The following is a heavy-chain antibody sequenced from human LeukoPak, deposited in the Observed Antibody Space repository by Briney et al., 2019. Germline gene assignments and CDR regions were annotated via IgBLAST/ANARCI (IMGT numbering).Heavy chain of an antibody. Sequence: SVKVSCKASGGTFSSYAISWVRQAPGQGLEWMGRIIPILGIANYAQKFQGRVTMTRDTSISTAYMELRRLRSDDTAVYYCARWGYGELRNVFDIWGQGTMVTVSS. CDR2: IIPILGIA. D-gene: IGHD3-10*01. J-gene: IGHJ3*02. CDR1: GGTFSSYA. CDR3: ARWGYGELRNVFDI. V-gene: IGHV1-69*04.